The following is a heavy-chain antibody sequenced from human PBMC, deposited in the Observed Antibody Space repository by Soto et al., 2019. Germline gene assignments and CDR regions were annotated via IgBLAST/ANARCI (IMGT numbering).Heavy chain of an antibody. CDR1: GYTLTELS. V-gene: IGHV1-24*01. Sequence: QVQLVQSGAEVKKPGASVKVSCKVSGYTLTELSMHWVRQAPGKGLEWMGGFDPEDGETIYAQKFQGRVTMTEDTSTATAYMELSSLRSEDTAVYYCATGRYCSGGSCYSFDYWGQGTLVTVSS. CDR3: ATGRYCSGGSCYSFDY. CDR2: FDPEDGET. J-gene: IGHJ4*02. D-gene: IGHD2-15*01.